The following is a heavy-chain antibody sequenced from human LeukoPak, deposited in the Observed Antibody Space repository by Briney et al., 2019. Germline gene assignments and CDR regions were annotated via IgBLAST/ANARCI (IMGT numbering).Heavy chain of an antibody. CDR2: ISSNGGST. D-gene: IGHD3-16*01. CDR1: GFTFSSYA. CDR3: AKGNGGYYYYYYMDV. Sequence: PGGSLRLSCAASGFTFSSYAMHWVRQAPGKGLEYVSAISSNGGSTYYANSVKGRFTISRDNSKNTLYLQMNSLRAEDTAVYYCAKGNGGYYYYYYMDVWGKGTTVTISS. J-gene: IGHJ6*03. V-gene: IGHV3-64*01.